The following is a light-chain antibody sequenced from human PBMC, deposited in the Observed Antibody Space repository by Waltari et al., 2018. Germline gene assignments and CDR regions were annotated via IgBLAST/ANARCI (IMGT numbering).Light chain of an antibody. CDR2: DVS. CDR3: TVKRGSNTVV. J-gene: IGLJ3*02. V-gene: IGLV2-14*01. Sequence: QSALTQPASVSGSPGQSITISCTGASSNIDFYNYVWWYQQHPGKAPKLIIYDVSNRPSGVSDRFSGSKSGSTASLTISGLQAEDEADYYCTVKRGSNTVVFGGGTKLTVL. CDR1: SSNIDFYNY.